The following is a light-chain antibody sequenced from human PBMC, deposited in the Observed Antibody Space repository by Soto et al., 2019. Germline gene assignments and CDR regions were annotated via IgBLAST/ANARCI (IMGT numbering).Light chain of an antibody. CDR2: DAS. CDR3: QQRSNWPPWT. CDR1: QSVSSY. J-gene: IGKJ1*01. V-gene: IGKV3-11*01. Sequence: EIVLTQSPSTLSLSPWERATLSCRASQSVSSYLAWYQQKPGQAPRLLIYDASNRATGIPARFSGSGSGTDFTLTISSLEPEDFAVYYCQQRSNWPPWTLGQGTKVDIK.